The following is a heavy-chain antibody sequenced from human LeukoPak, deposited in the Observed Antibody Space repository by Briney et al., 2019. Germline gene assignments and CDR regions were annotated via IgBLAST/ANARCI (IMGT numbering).Heavy chain of an antibody. Sequence: PSETLSLTCAVYGGPFTDYSGYSWSWIRQPPGKGLEWIGEINHSGSPNYNPSLESRLTISVDTSKRQFSLNLNSVTAADAAVYYCARVRHDPLEYWYYIDLWGNGTMVPVSS. J-gene: IGHJ6*03. CDR1: GGPFTDYSGYS. V-gene: IGHV4-34*01. D-gene: IGHD2-8*02. CDR2: INHSGSP. CDR3: ARVRHDPLEYWYYIDL.